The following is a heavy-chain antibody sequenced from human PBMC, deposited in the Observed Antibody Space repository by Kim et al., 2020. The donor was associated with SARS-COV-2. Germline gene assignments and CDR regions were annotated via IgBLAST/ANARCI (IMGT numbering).Heavy chain of an antibody. V-gene: IGHV3-23*01. CDR1: GFTFRSFG. D-gene: IGHD6-19*01. J-gene: IGHJ4*02. Sequence: GGSLRLSCVASGFTFRSFGMTWVHQTPGKGLEWVSGSSGVDGSTYYADSVKGRFTISRDNSKNTIYLQMNSLTVEDTGIYYCASVASSGWDVPFGSWGQG. CDR2: SSGVDGST. CDR3: ASVASSGWDVPFGS.